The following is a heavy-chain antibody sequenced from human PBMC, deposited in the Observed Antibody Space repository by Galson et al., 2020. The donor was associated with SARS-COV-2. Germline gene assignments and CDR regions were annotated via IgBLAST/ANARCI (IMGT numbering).Heavy chain of an antibody. CDR1: GFTFSSYG. CDR2: ISYDGSNK. J-gene: IGHJ4*02. CDR3: AKDQTIVVVPAATFEY. V-gene: IGHV3-30*18. D-gene: IGHD2-2*01. Sequence: GGSLRLSCAASGFTFSSYGMHWVRQAPGKGLEGVAVISYDGSNKYYADSVKGRFTISRDNSKNTLYLQMNSLRAEDTAVYYCAKDQTIVVVPAATFEYWGQGTLVTVAS.